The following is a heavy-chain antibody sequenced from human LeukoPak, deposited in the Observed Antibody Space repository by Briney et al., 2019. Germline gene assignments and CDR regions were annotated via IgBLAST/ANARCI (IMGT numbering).Heavy chain of an antibody. CDR1: GYTFSDFY. V-gene: IGHV1-2*02. Sequence: ASVKVSCKASGYTFSDFYIHWVRQAPGQGLEYVGWIAPKSGDTYSPQRFQGRVTMTRDASISTAYMELSSLRSDDTAVYFCASVRLADERAWAYWGQGTLVTVSS. D-gene: IGHD3-3*02. CDR3: ASVRLADERAWAY. CDR2: IAPKSGDT. J-gene: IGHJ4*02.